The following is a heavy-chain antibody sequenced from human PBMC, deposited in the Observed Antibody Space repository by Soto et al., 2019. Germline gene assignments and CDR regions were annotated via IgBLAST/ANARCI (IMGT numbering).Heavy chain of an antibody. Sequence: EVQLVESGGTLVQPGGSLKLSCAASGFDASVNFMTWVRQAPGKGLEWVTAINNAGTTFYADSVKGRFSISRDDSKTTLYLQMNSLRVADTAMYYCVRENYYYGMDVWGQGTAVTVSS. V-gene: IGHV3-66*01. CDR1: GFDASVNF. CDR3: VRENYYYGMDV. J-gene: IGHJ6*02. CDR2: INNAGTT.